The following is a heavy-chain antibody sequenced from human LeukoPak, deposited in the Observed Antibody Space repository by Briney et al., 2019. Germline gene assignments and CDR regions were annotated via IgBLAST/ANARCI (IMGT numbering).Heavy chain of an antibody. Sequence: PGGSLRLSCAASGFTFGTYEMAWVRQAPGKGLEWVSYISSSGTTIYYADSVKGRFTISRDNAKDSLYLQMNSPRAEDTAVYYCARGAAVALDYWGQGTLVTVSS. J-gene: IGHJ4*02. CDR1: GFTFGTYE. D-gene: IGHD6-19*01. CDR3: ARGAAVALDY. CDR2: ISSSGTTI. V-gene: IGHV3-48*03.